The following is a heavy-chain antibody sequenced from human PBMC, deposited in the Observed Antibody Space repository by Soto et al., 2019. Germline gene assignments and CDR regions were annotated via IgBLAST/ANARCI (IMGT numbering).Heavy chain of an antibody. D-gene: IGHD1-1*01. CDR1: GYTFTSYG. CDR2: ISAYNGYT. Sequence: ASVKVSCTAPGYTFTSYGISWVRQAPGQGLEWMGWISAYNGYTNFAQNLQGRVTMTTDTSTSTVYMELRSLRSDDTAMYYCARGTTTFDIWGQGTMVTVSS. V-gene: IGHV1-18*01. J-gene: IGHJ3*02. CDR3: ARGTTTFDI.